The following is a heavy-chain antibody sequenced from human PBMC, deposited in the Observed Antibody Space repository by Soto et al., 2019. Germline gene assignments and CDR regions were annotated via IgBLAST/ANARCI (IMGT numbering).Heavy chain of an antibody. V-gene: IGHV1-46*03. J-gene: IGHJ3*02. Sequence: VKVSCKASGYSFTSYYILWVRQAPGQGLEWMGIINPRGGSASYAQKFQGRITMTRDTSTSTVYMELSSLRSEDTAVYYCTRVTIAGARNGFDIWGQGTMVTVSS. CDR1: GYSFTSYY. CDR3: TRVTIAGARNGFDI. D-gene: IGHD2-21*01. CDR2: INPRGGSA.